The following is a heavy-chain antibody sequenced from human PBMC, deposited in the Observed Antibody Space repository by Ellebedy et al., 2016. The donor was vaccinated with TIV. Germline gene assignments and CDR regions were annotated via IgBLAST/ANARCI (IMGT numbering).Heavy chain of an antibody. CDR3: AKARDRSLDQ. J-gene: IGHJ4*02. V-gene: IGHV4-31*03. D-gene: IGHD1-14*01. CDR1: GGSISGSSYY. CDR2: IYYTWST. Sequence: LRLSCTVSGGSISGSSYYWGWIRQHPGKGLEWIGYIYYTWSTYYNTSLKSRLIISVDTSKNQFSLKLTSVTAAYPAVYYCAKARDRSLDQWGQGTLVTVSS.